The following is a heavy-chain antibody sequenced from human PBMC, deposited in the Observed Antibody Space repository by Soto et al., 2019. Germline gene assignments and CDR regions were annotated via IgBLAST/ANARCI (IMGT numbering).Heavy chain of an antibody. Sequence: NPSETLSLTCTVSGGSISSGDYYWNWIRQHPGKGLEWIGYIYYSGSTYYNPSLRSRVTISLDTSKNQFSLKLSSVNAADTAVYYCARVHLTGYSGSWYDHYFDYWSQGTLVTVSS. CDR1: GGSISSGDYY. J-gene: IGHJ4*02. CDR2: IYYSGST. D-gene: IGHD6-13*01. V-gene: IGHV4-31*03. CDR3: ARVHLTGYSGSWYDHYFDY.